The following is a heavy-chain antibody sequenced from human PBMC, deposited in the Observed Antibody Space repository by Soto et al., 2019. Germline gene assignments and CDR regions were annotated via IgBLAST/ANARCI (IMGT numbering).Heavy chain of an antibody. D-gene: IGHD3-10*01. V-gene: IGHV4-4*07. CDR3: RRGRSRGDN. CDR1: GGSISSFY. CDR2: IYSGGRN. Sequence: QVQLQESGPGLVKPSETLSLTCTVSGGSISSFYWSWIRQPAGKGLEWIGRIYSGGRNNYNPSLKRGVTNSADNAKNQFTTGRTTGTAAARAIYYCRRGRSRGDNGGQGTLATV. J-gene: IGHJ4*02.